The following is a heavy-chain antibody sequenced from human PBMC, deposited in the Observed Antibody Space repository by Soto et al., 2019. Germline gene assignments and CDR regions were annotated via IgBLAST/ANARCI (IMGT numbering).Heavy chain of an antibody. CDR1: GFTFSSYA. J-gene: IGHJ4*02. CDR3: AREAEALDY. V-gene: IGHV3-30-3*01. Sequence: QVQLVESGGGVVQPGRSLRLSCAASGFTFSSYAMHWVRQAPGKGLEWVAIISYDGSNKYYADSVKGRFTISRDNSKSTLSLQMDSLGGEDTAVYYCAREAEALDYWGQGTLVTVSS. CDR2: ISYDGSNK.